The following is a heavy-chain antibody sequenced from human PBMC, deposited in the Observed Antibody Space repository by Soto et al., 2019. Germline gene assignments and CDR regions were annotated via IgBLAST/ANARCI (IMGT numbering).Heavy chain of an antibody. CDR1: GDSLISGGHY. V-gene: IGHV4-31*03. Sequence: PSETLSLTCTVSGDSLISGGHYWIWIRQHPGKGLEWIGHIYDSVNTYYSPSLRSRVTISADMSKNQFSLNLRSVTAADTAVYYCARVDHRGYFAILTDYWGQGTLVTVSS. D-gene: IGHD3-9*01. CDR3: ARVDHRGYFAILTDY. CDR2: IYDSVNT. J-gene: IGHJ4*02.